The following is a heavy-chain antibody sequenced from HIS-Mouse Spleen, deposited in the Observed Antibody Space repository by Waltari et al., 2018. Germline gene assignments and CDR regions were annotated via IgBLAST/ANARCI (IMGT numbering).Heavy chain of an antibody. Sequence: QVQLQESGPGLVKPSETLSLTCTVSGYSISSGYYWGWIRQPPGKGLEWIGSIYHSGSTYSNPSIKSRVTISVDTSKNQFSLKLSSVTAADTAVYYCARSGGSSSRYFDYWGQGTLVTVSS. D-gene: IGHD6-6*01. J-gene: IGHJ4*02. CDR1: GYSISSGYY. V-gene: IGHV4-38-2*02. CDR3: ARSGGSSSRYFDY. CDR2: IYHSGST.